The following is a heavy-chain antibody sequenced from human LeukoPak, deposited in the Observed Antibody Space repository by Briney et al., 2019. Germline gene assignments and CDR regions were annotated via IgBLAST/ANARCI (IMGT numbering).Heavy chain of an antibody. J-gene: IGHJ4*02. CDR2: ISSGSSYI. CDR3: ARLDQTGYDSSGYYYVY. Sequence: GGSLRLSCAASGFTFSSYSMNWVRQAPGKGLEWVSSISSGSSYIYYADSVKGRFTISRDNAKNSLYLQMNSLRAEDTAVYYCARLDQTGYDSSGYYYVYWGQGTLVTVSS. CDR1: GFTFSSYS. D-gene: IGHD3-22*01. V-gene: IGHV3-21*01.